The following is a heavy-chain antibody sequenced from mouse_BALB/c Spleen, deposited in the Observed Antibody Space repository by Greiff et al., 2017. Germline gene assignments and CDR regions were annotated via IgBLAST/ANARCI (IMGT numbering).Heavy chain of an antibody. CDR3: ARGGNYHYGSIDY. CDR2: ISYDGSN. V-gene: IGHV3-6*02. CDR1: GYSITSGYY. J-gene: IGHJ2*01. Sequence: EVKLVESGPGLVKPSQSLSLTCSVTGYSITSGYYWNWIRQFPGNKLEWMGYISYDGSNNYNPSLKNRISITRDTSKNQFFLKLNSVTTEDTATYYCARGGNYHYGSIDYWGQGTTLTVAS. D-gene: IGHD1-1*01.